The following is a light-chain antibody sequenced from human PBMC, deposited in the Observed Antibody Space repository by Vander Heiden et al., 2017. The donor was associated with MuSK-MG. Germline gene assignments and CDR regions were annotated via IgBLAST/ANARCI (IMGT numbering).Light chain of an antibody. V-gene: IGLV1-36*01. CDR2: YDD. J-gene: IGLJ3*02. Sequence: QSVLTQPPSVSEAPRQRVTISCSGSSSNIGNNAVNWYQQFPGKAPKLLIYYDDVLPSGVSDRFSGSKSGTSASLAISGLQSEDEADYYCSAWDDSLNGWVFGGGTTLTVL. CDR3: SAWDDSLNGWV. CDR1: SSNIGNNA.